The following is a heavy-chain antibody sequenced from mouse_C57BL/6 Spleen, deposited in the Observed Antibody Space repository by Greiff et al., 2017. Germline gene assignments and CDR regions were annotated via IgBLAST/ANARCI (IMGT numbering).Heavy chain of an antibody. V-gene: IGHV6-3*01. J-gene: IGHJ3*01. CDR1: GFTFSNYW. Sequence: EVKLEESGGGLVQPGGSMKLSCVASGFTFSNYWMNWVRQSPEKGLEWVAQIRLKSDNYATHYAESVKGRFTISRDDSKSSFYLQMNNLRAEDTGIYYCTGLYDYDGFAYWGQGTLVTVSA. CDR2: IRLKSDNYAT. D-gene: IGHD2-4*01. CDR3: TGLYDYDGFAY.